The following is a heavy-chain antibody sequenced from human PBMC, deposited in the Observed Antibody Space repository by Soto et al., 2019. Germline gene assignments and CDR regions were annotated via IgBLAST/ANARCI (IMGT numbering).Heavy chain of an antibody. J-gene: IGHJ6*02. D-gene: IGHD6-19*01. V-gene: IGHV1-69*13. Sequence: SVKVSCKASRVTFSKFIVTWVRQAPGLGLEWVGGIIPIFGTANYAQKFQGRVTITADESTSTSYMEVNNLRSEDTAVYYCAKVRYSSPMGYYYGMDVWGQVTTVTFSS. CDR1: RVTFSKFI. CDR2: IIPIFGTA. CDR3: AKVRYSSPMGYYYGMDV.